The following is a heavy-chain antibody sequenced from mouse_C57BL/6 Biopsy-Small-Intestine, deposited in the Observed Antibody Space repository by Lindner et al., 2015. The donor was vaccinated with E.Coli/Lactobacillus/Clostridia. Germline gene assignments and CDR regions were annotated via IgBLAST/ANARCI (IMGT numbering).Heavy chain of an antibody. V-gene: IGHV1-84*02. CDR2: VHPRNGGT. J-gene: IGHJ4*01. D-gene: IGHD2-10*02. CDR1: EYSFTDYY. CDR3: ARERGYGNFWFDP. Sequence: SVKVSCKASEYSFTDYYIHWVRLAPGQGLEWMGWVHPRNGGTTYAQKFQGRVTMTSDTSINTAYMELRGLRSDDTAVYYCARERGYGNFWFDPWGQGSLVTVSS.